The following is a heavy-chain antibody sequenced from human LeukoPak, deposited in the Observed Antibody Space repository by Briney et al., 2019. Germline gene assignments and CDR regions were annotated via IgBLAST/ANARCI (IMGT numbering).Heavy chain of an antibody. CDR1: GFTFSTYN. CDR2: ITSSSSYV. Sequence: GGSLRLSCEASGFTFSTYNMNWVRQAPGKRLEWVSSITSSSSYVFYADSVKGRFTISRDNAKNSLYLQMNSLRAEDTAVYYCAKELVTYYYDSSGYEVDRYFDYWGQGTLVTVSS. V-gene: IGHV3-21*01. CDR3: AKELVTYYYDSSGYEVDRYFDY. D-gene: IGHD3-22*01. J-gene: IGHJ4*02.